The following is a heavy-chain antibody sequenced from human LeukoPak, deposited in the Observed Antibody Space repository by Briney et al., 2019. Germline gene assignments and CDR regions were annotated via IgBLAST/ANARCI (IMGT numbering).Heavy chain of an antibody. V-gene: IGHV3-53*01. CDR3: AKKYNTGLDP. CDR2: IYSDGRT. J-gene: IGHJ5*02. CDR1: GFTVSSNY. Sequence: GGSLRLSCEAHGFTVSSNYMSWVRQAPGKGLEWVSVIYSDGRTFYADSVKGRFTMSRDTSKNTLHLQMNSLRAEDTAVYYCAKKYNTGLDPWGQGTLVTVSS. D-gene: IGHD1-14*01.